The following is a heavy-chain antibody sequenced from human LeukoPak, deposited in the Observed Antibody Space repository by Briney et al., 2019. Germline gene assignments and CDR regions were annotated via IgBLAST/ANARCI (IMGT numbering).Heavy chain of an antibody. CDR3: ARGQRSTGLWSQKYYFDY. J-gene: IGHJ4*02. CDR1: GGSLSGYY. V-gene: IGHV4-34*01. CDR2: INHSGGT. D-gene: IGHD5-18*01. Sequence: SETLSLTCGVSGGSLSGYYWSWIRQSPGKGLEWIGEINHSGGTNYNASLRSRVTISVDTSKDQFSLKLSSVTAADTAVYYCARGQRSTGLWSQKYYFDYWGQGTLVTVSS.